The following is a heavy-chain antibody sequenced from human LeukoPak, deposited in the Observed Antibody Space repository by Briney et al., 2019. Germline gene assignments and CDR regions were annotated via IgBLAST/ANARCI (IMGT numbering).Heavy chain of an antibody. CDR2: IYYSGST. J-gene: IGHJ4*02. CDR1: GGSISSYY. CDR3: ARGNYDFWSGYYTGGGKYYFDY. D-gene: IGHD3-3*01. V-gene: IGHV4-59*08. Sequence: SETLSLTCTVSGGSISSYYWSWIRQPPGKGLEWIGYIYYSGSTNYNPSLKSRVTISVDTSKNQFSLKLSSVTAADTAVYYCARGNYDFWSGYYTGGGKYYFDYWGQGTLVTVSS.